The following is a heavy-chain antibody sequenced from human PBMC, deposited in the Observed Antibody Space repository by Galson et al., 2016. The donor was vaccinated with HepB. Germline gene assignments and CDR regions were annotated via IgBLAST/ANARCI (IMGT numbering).Heavy chain of an antibody. V-gene: IGHV3-11*03. CDR3: ANFGNGWEDSVGGDINYYYYYGMDV. D-gene: IGHD1-26*01. J-gene: IGHJ6*02. CDR2: ISVSSLYFSSTYT. CDR1: GFSVNDYY. Sequence: SLRLSCAVSGFSVNDYYMNWIRQTPGKGLEWVANISVSSLYFSSTYTDYAESVKGRFTISRDNSKNTLYLQMNSLRAEDTAVYYCANFGNGWEDSVGGDINYYYYYGMDVWGQGTTVTVSS.